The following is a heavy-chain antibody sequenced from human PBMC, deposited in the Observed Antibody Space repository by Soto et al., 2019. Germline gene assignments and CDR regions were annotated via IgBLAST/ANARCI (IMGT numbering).Heavy chain of an antibody. CDR3: ARPLAGSYDY. Sequence: SQTLSLTCAISGDSVSSKSAAWNWIRQSPSRGLEWLGRTYYRSKWSTDYAVSVKGRITVNPDTSKNQFSLHLNSVTPEDTAVYYWARPLAGSYDYWGQGTLVTVSS. D-gene: IGHD1-26*01. CDR2: TYYRSKWST. J-gene: IGHJ4*02. V-gene: IGHV6-1*01. CDR1: GDSVSSKSAA.